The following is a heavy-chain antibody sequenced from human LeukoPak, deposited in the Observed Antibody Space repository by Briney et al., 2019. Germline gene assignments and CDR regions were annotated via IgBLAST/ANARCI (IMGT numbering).Heavy chain of an antibody. J-gene: IGHJ6*03. CDR1: GYTFIGYY. D-gene: IGHD3-22*01. CDR2: INPNSGGT. V-gene: IGHV1-2*02. Sequence: ASVKVSCKASGYTFIGYYMHWVRQAPGQGLEWMGWINPNSGGTNYAQKFQGRVTMTRDTSISTAYMELSRLRSDDTAVYYCARGYDSSGYYYSYMDVWGKGTTVTISS. CDR3: ARGYDSSGYYYSYMDV.